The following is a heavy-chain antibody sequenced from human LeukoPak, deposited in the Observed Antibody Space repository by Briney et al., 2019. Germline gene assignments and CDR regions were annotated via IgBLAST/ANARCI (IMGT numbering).Heavy chain of an antibody. CDR2: ISSSSSYI. Sequence: GGPLRLSCAASGFTFSSYSMNWVRQAPGKGLEWVSSISSSSSYIYYADSVKGRFTISRDNAKNSLYLQMNSLRAEDTAVYYCARAFAAAGKGVAYWGQGTLVTVSS. J-gene: IGHJ4*02. D-gene: IGHD6-13*01. V-gene: IGHV3-21*01. CDR3: ARAFAAAGKGVAY. CDR1: GFTFSSYS.